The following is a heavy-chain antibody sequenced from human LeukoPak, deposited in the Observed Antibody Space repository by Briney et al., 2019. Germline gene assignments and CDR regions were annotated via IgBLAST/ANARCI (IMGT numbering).Heavy chain of an antibody. CDR1: GGSISSYY. CDR2: IYTSGST. J-gene: IGHJ6*02. D-gene: IGHD5-12*01. Sequence: PSETLSLTCTVSGGSISSYYWSWIRQPAGKGLEWIGRIYTSGSTNYNPSLKSRVTMSVDTSKNQFSLKLSSVTAADTAVYYCASSQWLASYYYYGMDVWGQGTTVTVSS. CDR3: ASSQWLASYYYYGMDV. V-gene: IGHV4-4*07.